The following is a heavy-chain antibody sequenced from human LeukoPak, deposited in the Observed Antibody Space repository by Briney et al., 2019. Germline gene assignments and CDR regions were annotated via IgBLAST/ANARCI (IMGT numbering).Heavy chain of an antibody. D-gene: IGHD3-10*01. CDR2: IRSKAYGGTT. Sequence: GGSLRLSCAASGFTFSSYWMSWVRQAPGKGLEWVGFIRSKAYGGTTEYAASVKGRFTISRDDSKSIAYLQMNSLKTEDTAVYYCTSGRFGDFDYWGQGTLVTVSS. CDR1: GFTFSSYW. CDR3: TSGRFGDFDY. V-gene: IGHV3-49*04. J-gene: IGHJ4*02.